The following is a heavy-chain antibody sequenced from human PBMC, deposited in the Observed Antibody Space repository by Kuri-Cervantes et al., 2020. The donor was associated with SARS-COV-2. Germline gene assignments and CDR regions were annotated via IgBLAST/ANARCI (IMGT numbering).Heavy chain of an antibody. CDR3: ARDPTGYCSGGSCYFNSWFDP. CDR2: INPNSGGT. Sequence: ASVKVSCNASGYTFTGYYMHWLRQAPGQGLEWMGWINPNSGGTKYAQKFQGRVIMTRDTSISTAYMELSRLRSDDTAVYYCARDPTGYCSGGSCYFNSWFDPWGQGTLVTVSS. V-gene: IGHV1-2*02. J-gene: IGHJ5*02. CDR1: GYTFTGYY. D-gene: IGHD2-15*01.